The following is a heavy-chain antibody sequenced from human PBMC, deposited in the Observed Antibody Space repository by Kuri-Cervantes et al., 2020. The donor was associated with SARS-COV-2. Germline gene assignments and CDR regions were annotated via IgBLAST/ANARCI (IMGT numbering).Heavy chain of an antibody. Sequence: SETLSLTCTVSGGSISSYYWSWIRQPPGKGLEWIGYIYYSWSTNYNPSLKSRITISVDTSKNQFSLKLSSVTAADTAVYYCAREGYCSGGSCFDYWGQGTLVTVSS. D-gene: IGHD2-15*01. V-gene: IGHV4-59*01. CDR2: IYYSWST. J-gene: IGHJ4*02. CDR1: GGSISSYY. CDR3: AREGYCSGGSCFDY.